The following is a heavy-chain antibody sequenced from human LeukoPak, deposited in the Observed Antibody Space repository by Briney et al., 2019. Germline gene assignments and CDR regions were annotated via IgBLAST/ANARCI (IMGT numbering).Heavy chain of an antibody. J-gene: IGHJ5*02. CDR1: GYTFTSYD. CDR3: ARDRVAAAGGWFDP. V-gene: IGHV1-18*01. D-gene: IGHD6-13*01. CDR2: ISAYNGNT. Sequence: ASVKVSCKASGYTFTSYDINWVRQAPGQGLEWMGWISAYNGNTNYAQKLQGRVTMTTDTSTSTAYMELRSLRSDDTAVYYCARDRVAAAGGWFDPWGQGTLVTVSS.